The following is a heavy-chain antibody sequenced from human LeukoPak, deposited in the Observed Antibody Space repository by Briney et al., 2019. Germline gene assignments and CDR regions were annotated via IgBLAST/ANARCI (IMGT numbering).Heavy chain of an antibody. CDR3: ARNSVPSFYSDTSGYFYY. Sequence: PSETLSLTCGVSGGSFSGYYFSWVSQSPEKGLEWIGEINHSGSTNYNPSLKSRVTISVDTAKKQISLKLNSVTAADTAVYYCARNSVPSFYSDTSGYFYYWGQGTLVTVSS. V-gene: IGHV4-34*01. CDR1: GGSFSGYY. D-gene: IGHD3-22*01. J-gene: IGHJ4*02. CDR2: INHSGST.